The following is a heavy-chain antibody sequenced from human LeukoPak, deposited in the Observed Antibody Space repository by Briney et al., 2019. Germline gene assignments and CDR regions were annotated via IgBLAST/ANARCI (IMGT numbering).Heavy chain of an antibody. V-gene: IGHV3-23*01. CDR3: AKPNYGDYVEGAFDI. CDR1: GFTISNYG. CDR2: ISLSGDTE. Sequence: PGGSLRLSCAVSGFTISNYGTSWVRQAPGKGLEWVSAISLSGDTEYYADSVKGRFTISRDNSKNTLYLQMNSLRAEDTAVYYCAKPNYGDYVEGAFDIWGQGTMVTVSS. J-gene: IGHJ3*02. D-gene: IGHD4-17*01.